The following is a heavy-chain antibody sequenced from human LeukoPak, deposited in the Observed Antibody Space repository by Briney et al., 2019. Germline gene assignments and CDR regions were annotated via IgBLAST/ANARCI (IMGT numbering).Heavy chain of an antibody. D-gene: IGHD1-26*01. Sequence: ASVKVSCKASGYTFTNFGISWVRQAPGQGLEWMGWITPYNGNTNYAQKLQGRVTLTTDTSTSTAYMELRSLRSDDTAVYYCARNMGAIIDYWGQGTLVTVSS. V-gene: IGHV1-18*01. CDR2: ITPYNGNT. J-gene: IGHJ4*02. CDR3: ARNMGAIIDY. CDR1: GYTFTNFG.